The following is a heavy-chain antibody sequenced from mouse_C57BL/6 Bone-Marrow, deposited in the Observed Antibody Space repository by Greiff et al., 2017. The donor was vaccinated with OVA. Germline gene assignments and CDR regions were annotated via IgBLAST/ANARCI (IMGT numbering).Heavy chain of an antibody. D-gene: IGHD4-1*01. CDR2: INPNNGGT. V-gene: IGHV1-18*01. Sequence: EVQLQQSGPELVKPGASVKIPCKASGYTFTDYNMDWVKQSHGKSLEWIGDINPNNGGTIYNQKFKGKATLTVDKSSSTAYMELRSLTSEDTAVYYCARYPRTGTGWYFDVWGTGTTVTVSS. CDR1: GYTFTDYN. CDR3: ARYPRTGTGWYFDV. J-gene: IGHJ1*03.